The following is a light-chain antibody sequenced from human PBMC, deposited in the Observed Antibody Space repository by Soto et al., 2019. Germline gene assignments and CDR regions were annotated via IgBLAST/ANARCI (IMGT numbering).Light chain of an antibody. CDR3: QEYNSHSRYT. CDR1: QSISDW. V-gene: IGKV1-5*03. Sequence: DIQMTQSPSTLSASVGDRVTITCRASQSISDWLAWYQQKPGKAPNLLIYKSSSLESGVPSRFSGSGSGTEFNLTISSLQPDDYATYYCQEYNSHSRYTFGQGTKLEIK. J-gene: IGKJ2*01. CDR2: KSS.